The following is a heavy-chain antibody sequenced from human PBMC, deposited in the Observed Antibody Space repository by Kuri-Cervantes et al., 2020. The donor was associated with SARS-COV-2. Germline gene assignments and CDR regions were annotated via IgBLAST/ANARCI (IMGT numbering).Heavy chain of an antibody. Sequence: GGSLRLSCKASGYTFTSYYMHWVRQAPGQGLEWMGIINPSGGSTSYAQKFQGRVTMTRDTSTSTVYMELSSLRSEDTAVYYCARVYYDSSGYFDYWGQGTLVTVSS. CDR2: INPSGGST. V-gene: IGHV1-46*03. CDR3: ARVYYDSSGYFDY. J-gene: IGHJ4*02. D-gene: IGHD3-22*01. CDR1: GYTFTSYY.